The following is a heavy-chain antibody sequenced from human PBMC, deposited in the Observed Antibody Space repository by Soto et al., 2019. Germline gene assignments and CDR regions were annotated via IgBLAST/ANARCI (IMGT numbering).Heavy chain of an antibody. V-gene: IGHV3-23*01. Sequence: GGSLRLSCAASGFTFSSYAMSWVRQAPGKGLEWVSAISGSGGSTYYADSVKGRFTISRDNSKNTLYLQMNSLRAEDTAVYYCAKGLRVATILYYYYYGMDVWGLGTTVTVSS. J-gene: IGHJ6*02. CDR1: GFTFSSYA. CDR3: AKGLRVATILYYYYYGMDV. D-gene: IGHD5-12*01. CDR2: ISGSGGST.